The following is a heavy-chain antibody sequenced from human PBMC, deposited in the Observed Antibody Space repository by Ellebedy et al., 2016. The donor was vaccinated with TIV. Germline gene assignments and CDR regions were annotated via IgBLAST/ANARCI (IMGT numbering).Heavy chain of an antibody. J-gene: IGHJ4*02. CDR1: RFSFSRYW. D-gene: IGHD3-16*01. CDR3: AREEGAVYFDY. Sequence: GESLKISCVASRFSFSRYWMSWLRQAPGKGLEWVGNIKEDGSRETYVDSVKGRFTISRDNAKNSLYLQMNSLRADDTAVYYCAREEGAVYFDYWGQGTPVTVSS. CDR2: IKEDGSRE. V-gene: IGHV3-7*01.